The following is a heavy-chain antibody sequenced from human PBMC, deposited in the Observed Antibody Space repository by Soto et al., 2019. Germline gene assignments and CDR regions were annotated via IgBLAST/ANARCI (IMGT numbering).Heavy chain of an antibody. Sequence: ASVKVSCKASGGTFSSYTISWVRQAPGQGLEWMGWISAYNGNTNYAQKLQGRVTMTTDTSTSTAYMELRSLRSDDTAVYYCARYVVVVPAANNWFDPWGQGTLVTVSS. CDR1: GGTFSSYT. J-gene: IGHJ5*02. V-gene: IGHV1-18*01. D-gene: IGHD2-2*01. CDR3: ARYVVVVPAANNWFDP. CDR2: ISAYNGNT.